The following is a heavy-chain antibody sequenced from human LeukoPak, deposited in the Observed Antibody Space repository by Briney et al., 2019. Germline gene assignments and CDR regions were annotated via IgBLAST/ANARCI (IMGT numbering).Heavy chain of an antibody. J-gene: IGHJ4*02. CDR3: AKVRGYDILTGYYSRYFDY. Sequence: GGSLRLSCAASGFTFSGYAMSWVRQAPGKGLEWVSAISGSGGSTYYADSVKGRFTISRDNSKNTLYLQMNSLRAEDTAVYYCAKVRGYDILTGYYSRYFDYWGQGTLVTVSS. CDR2: ISGSGGST. CDR1: GFTFSGYA. V-gene: IGHV3-23*01. D-gene: IGHD3-9*01.